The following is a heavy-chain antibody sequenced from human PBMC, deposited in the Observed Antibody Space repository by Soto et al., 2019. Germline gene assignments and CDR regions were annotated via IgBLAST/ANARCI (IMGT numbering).Heavy chain of an antibody. CDR3: ARAKRKKYFDY. V-gene: IGHV4-34*01. CDR2: INHSGST. J-gene: IGHJ4*02. Sequence: PSETLSLTCAVYGGSFSGYYWSWIRQPPGKGLEWIGEINHSGSTNYNPSLKSRVTISVDTSKNQFSLKLSPVTAADTAVYYCARAKRKKYFDYWGQGTLVTVSS. CDR1: GGSFSGYY.